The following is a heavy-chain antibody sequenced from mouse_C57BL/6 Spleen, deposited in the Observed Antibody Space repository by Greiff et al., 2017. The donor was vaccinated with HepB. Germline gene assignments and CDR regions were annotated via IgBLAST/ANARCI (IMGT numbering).Heavy chain of an antibody. CDR3: ARQSHYYGSSYGYFDV. V-gene: IGHV5-15*01. CDR1: GFTFSDYG. CDR2: ISNLAYSI. D-gene: IGHD1-1*01. J-gene: IGHJ1*03. Sequence: DVHLVESGGGLVQPGGSLKLSCAASGFTFSDYGMAWVRQAPRKGPEWVAFISNLAYSIYYADTVTGRFTISRENAKNTLYLEMSRLRSEDTAMYYCARQSHYYGSSYGYFDVWGTGTTVTVSS.